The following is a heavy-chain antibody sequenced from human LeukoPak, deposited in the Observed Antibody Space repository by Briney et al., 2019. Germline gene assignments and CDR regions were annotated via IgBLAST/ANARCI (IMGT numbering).Heavy chain of an antibody. D-gene: IGHD3-3*01. V-gene: IGHV3-23*01. CDR1: GFTFRSYG. Sequence: GGSLRLSCAASGFTFRSYGMSWVRQAPGKGLEWVSAIRGSGGSTYYADSVKGRFTISRDNAKNSLYLQMNSLRAEDTAVYYCARYDFWSGSIYYYYMDVWGKGTTVTVSS. CDR3: ARYDFWSGSIYYYYMDV. CDR2: IRGSGGST. J-gene: IGHJ6*03.